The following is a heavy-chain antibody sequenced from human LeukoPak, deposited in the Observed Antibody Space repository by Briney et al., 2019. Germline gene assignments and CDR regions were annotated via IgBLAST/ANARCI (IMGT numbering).Heavy chain of an antibody. CDR2: ISWNSGSI. D-gene: IGHD6-6*01. CDR3: ARDPPSRAL. J-gene: IGHJ4*02. Sequence: GGSLRLSCAASGFTFDDYAMHWVRQAPGKGLEWVSGISWNSGSIGYADSVKGRFTISRDNAKNSLYLQMNSLRAEDTAVYYCARDPPSRALWGQGTLVTVSS. CDR1: GFTFDDYA. V-gene: IGHV3-9*01.